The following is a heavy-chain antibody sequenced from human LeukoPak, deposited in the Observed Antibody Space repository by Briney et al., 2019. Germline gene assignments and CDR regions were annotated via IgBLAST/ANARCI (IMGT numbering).Heavy chain of an antibody. V-gene: IGHV3-15*01. CDR1: GFTFSNAW. CDR2: IKSKTDGGTT. J-gene: IGHJ4*02. CDR3: AKDDAWLRFGE. Sequence: GGSLRLSCAASGFTFSNAWMSWVRQAPGKGLEWVGRIKSKTDGGTTDYAAPVKGRFTISRDNSKNTLYLEVISLTAEDTAVYYCAKDDAWLRFGEWSQGTLVTVSS. D-gene: IGHD3-10*01.